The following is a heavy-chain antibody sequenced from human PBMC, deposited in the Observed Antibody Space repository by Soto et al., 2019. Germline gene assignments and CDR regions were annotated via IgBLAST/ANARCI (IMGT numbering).Heavy chain of an antibody. J-gene: IGHJ4*02. Sequence: HPGGSLRLSCAASGFTFSSYSMNWVRQAPGKGLEWVSYISSSSSTIYYADSVKGRFTISRDNAKNSLYLQMNSLRAEDTAVYYCARETNVAVSLVSRSAFDYWGQGTLVTVSS. D-gene: IGHD1-26*01. V-gene: IGHV3-48*01. CDR3: ARETNVAVSLVSRSAFDY. CDR1: GFTFSSYS. CDR2: ISSSSSTI.